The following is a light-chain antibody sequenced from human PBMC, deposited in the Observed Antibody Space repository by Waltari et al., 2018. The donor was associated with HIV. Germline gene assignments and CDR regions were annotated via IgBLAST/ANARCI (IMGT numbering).Light chain of an antibody. J-gene: IGLJ1*01. CDR1: GSDVGKYNL. V-gene: IGLV2-23*02. CDR2: EVI. Sequence: QSALTQPASVSGSPGQSITIFCIGTGSDVGKYNLVSWYHQHAGKDPKLIIYEVIKRPSGVSNRFSGSKSGNTASLTISGLQAEDEADYYCSSFARGTTYVFGSGTKVTVL. CDR3: SSFARGTTYV.